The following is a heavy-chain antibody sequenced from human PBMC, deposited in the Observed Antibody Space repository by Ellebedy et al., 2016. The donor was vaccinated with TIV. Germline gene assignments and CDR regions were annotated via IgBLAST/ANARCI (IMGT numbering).Heavy chain of an antibody. Sequence: GGSLRLSCAASGFTFSSYSMNWVRQAPGKGLEWVSSITSSSTYIYSADSVKGRFIISRDNAKNSLYLQMNSLRAEDTAVYYCARGLRYGWGFDYWGQGTLVTVSS. CDR1: GFTFSSYS. CDR3: ARGLRYGWGFDY. CDR2: ITSSSTYI. J-gene: IGHJ4*02. V-gene: IGHV3-21*01. D-gene: IGHD6-19*01.